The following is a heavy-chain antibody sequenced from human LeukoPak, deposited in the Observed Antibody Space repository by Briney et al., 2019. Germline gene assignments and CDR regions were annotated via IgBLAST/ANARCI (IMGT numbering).Heavy chain of an antibody. CDR3: ARDHSNWNYAPDF. CDR1: GYTFTAYY. V-gene: IGHV1-2*02. CDR2: INPNSGVT. J-gene: IGHJ4*02. D-gene: IGHD1-7*01. Sequence: ASVKVSCKASGYTFTAYYMHWVRQAPGQGLEWMGWINPNSGVTNYAQKFRDRVTMSTDTSTGTAYLDVRSLTSDDTAVYYCARDHSNWNYAPDFWGQGTLVIVSS.